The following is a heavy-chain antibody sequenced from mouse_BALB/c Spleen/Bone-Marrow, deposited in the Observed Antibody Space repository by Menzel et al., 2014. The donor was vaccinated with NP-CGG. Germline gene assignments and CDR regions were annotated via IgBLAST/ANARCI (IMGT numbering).Heavy chain of an antibody. Sequence: EVQLQQSGAELAKPGASVKLSCSASGFNIKDTYMHWVKQKPGQGLEWIGRIDRANGNTTYNQKFKDKAQITAEPSSNAFVLQLSSLTFEVAAVYYCARQEFAIYWYFDVWGAGTTVTVSA. CDR1: GFNIKDTY. J-gene: IGHJ1*01. D-gene: IGHD1-3*01. V-gene: IGHV14-3*02. CDR3: ARQEFAIYWYFDV. CDR2: IDRANGNT.